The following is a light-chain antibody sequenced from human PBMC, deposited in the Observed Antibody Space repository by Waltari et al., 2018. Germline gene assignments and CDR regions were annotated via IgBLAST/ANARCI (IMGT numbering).Light chain of an antibody. CDR1: ALTNKY. CDR2: EDN. Sequence: SYELTQPPSVSVSPGQTARITCSGDALTNKYAYWYQQKSGQAPILIIYEDNRRPSGIPERFSGSTSGTLATLTISGAQGDDEGDYYCYSTDTSGNHVFGGGTKLTVL. V-gene: IGLV3-10*01. CDR3: YSTDTSGNHV. J-gene: IGLJ3*02.